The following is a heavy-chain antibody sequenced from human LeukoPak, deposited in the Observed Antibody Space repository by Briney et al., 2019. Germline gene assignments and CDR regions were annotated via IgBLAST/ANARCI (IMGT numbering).Heavy chain of an antibody. CDR3: ARGKEVITMLRGLKPGYYFDY. CDR2: IHYSGST. D-gene: IGHD3-10*01. V-gene: IGHV4-59*01. Sequence: SETLSLTCTVSGVSITNYYWSWLRQPPGKGLEWIGYIHYSGSTKYKSSLKSRVTISVDTSKNQFSLKLNSVTAADTAVYYCARGKEVITMLRGLKPGYYFDYWGQGTLVTVSS. CDR1: GVSITNYY. J-gene: IGHJ4*02.